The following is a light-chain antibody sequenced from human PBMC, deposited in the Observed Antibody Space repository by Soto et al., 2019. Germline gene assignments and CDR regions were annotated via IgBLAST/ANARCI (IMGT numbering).Light chain of an antibody. Sequence: EIVMTQSPATLSVSPGERATLSCRGSQSVSSNLAWYQQKPGQAPRLLIYGASTRATGIPARFSGSGSGTEFTLTISSLQSEDFAVYYCQQYTTFGQGTKVEIK. J-gene: IGKJ1*01. CDR3: QQYTT. CDR2: GAS. V-gene: IGKV3-15*01. CDR1: QSVSSN.